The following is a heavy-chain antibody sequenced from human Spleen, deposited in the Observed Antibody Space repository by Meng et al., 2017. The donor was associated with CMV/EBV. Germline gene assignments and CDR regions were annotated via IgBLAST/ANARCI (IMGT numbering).Heavy chain of an antibody. J-gene: IGHJ5*02. CDR1: GGTFSSYA. CDR3: ARDLHVDGLDP. CDR2: IIPILGIA. Sequence: SVKVSCKASGGTFSSYAISWVRQAPGQGLEWMGGIIPILGIANYAQKFQGRVTITADKSTSTAYMELSSLRSEDTAVYYCARDLHVDGLDPWGQGTLVTVSS. V-gene: IGHV1-69*10.